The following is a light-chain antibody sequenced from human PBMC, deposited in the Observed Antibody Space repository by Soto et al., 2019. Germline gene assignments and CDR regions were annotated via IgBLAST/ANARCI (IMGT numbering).Light chain of an antibody. V-gene: IGKV1-27*01. J-gene: IGKJ3*01. CDR3: QKCNTAPFT. CDR1: QGIGNY. Sequence: DIQMTQSPSSLSASVGDRVTITCRATQGIGNYLAWYQQKPGKVPKLLIYAASTLQSGVPSRFSGSGSGTDFTLTISSLQPEDVATYYCQKCNTAPFTFGPGTKLEIK. CDR2: AAS.